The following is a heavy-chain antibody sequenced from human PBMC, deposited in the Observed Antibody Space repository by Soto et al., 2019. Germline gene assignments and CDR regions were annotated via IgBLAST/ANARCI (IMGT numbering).Heavy chain of an antibody. V-gene: IGHV4-59*01. CDR3: ARTERKTVFTSVRAIQEDYYYFYYLDV. CDR1: GGSISNYY. CDR2: NYDGGRT. J-gene: IGHJ6*03. D-gene: IGHD2-2*02. Sequence: QVKLQESGPGLVRPSETLSLTCTVSGGSISNYYWSWIRQPTGTGLEWIGYNYDGGRTQYNPSLKSRVAISVDTSRNQVALGLSAVTAAETAVYCCARTERKTVFTSVRAIQEDYYYFYYLDVWGRGTTVTVSS.